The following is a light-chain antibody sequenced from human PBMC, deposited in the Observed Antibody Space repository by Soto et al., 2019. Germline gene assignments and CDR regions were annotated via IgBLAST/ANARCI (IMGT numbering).Light chain of an antibody. CDR1: QSVSTK. V-gene: IGKV3-15*01. J-gene: IGKJ5*01. Sequence: EIVMTQSPATLSVSPGETVTLSCRASQSVSTKSAWYQQRPGQAPRLLIYGASTRATGIPASFSGSGSGTEFTLTISSLQSEDFAVYFCQQYKDWFSITFGQGTRLEIK. CDR3: QQYKDWFSIT. CDR2: GAS.